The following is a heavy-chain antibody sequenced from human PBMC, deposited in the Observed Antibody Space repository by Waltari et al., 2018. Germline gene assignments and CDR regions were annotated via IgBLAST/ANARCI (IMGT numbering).Heavy chain of an antibody. Sequence: EVQLVQSGAEVKKPGESLKISCQGSGYTFTNYWSGWVRQMPGKGLEWMGIIYPGDSDTTYSPSFEGQVTISADKSISIAYLQGSSLKASDTAMYYCVRQVGTNWFDPWGQGTLVTVSS. J-gene: IGHJ5*02. CDR2: IYPGDSDT. V-gene: IGHV5-51*01. CDR3: VRQVGTNWFDP. CDR1: GYTFTNYW. D-gene: IGHD5-12*01.